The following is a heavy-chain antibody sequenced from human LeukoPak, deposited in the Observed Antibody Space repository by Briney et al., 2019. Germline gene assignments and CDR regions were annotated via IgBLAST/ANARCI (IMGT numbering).Heavy chain of an antibody. J-gene: IGHJ4*02. V-gene: IGHV1-18*01. CDR1: GYTFISYG. CDR3: ARSMVAHYYFDY. D-gene: IGHD5-12*01. CDR2: ISTYDGNT. Sequence: ASMKVSCKASGYTFISYGVTWVRQAPGQGLEWMGWISTYDGNTNYAQNLQGRVTMTTDTSTSTAYMELRSQRSDDTAVYYCARSMVAHYYFDYWGQGTLVTVSS.